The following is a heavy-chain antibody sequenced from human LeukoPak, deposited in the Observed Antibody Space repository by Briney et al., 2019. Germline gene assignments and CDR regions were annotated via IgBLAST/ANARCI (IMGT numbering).Heavy chain of an antibody. J-gene: IGHJ4*02. D-gene: IGHD3-9*01. Sequence: SEALSLPCAVSGGSFSGYYWSWMRQHPGKGREWIGEIDHSGRTNYKPPLQRRVTITVETSKKQFSLQLRTVTAADKAVYYCARVLRYFDWLLGNFDYWGQGTLVTVSS. CDR3: ARVLRYFDWLLGNFDY. CDR2: IDHSGRT. V-gene: IGHV4-34*01. CDR1: GGSFSGYY.